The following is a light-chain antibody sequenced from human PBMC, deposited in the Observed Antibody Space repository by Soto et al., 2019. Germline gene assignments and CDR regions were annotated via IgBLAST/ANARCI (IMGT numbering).Light chain of an antibody. V-gene: IGKV1-9*01. J-gene: IGKJ5*01. CDR1: QGIDTS. Sequence: ILLTQSPSSLSASVGERVTITCRASQGIDTSLAWYQQKPGKAPKLLIYAASSFQSGVPSRFSGSGSGTHFTLTISSLQPEDFATFYCQQLHGYPITFGQGTRLEIK. CDR2: AAS. CDR3: QQLHGYPIT.